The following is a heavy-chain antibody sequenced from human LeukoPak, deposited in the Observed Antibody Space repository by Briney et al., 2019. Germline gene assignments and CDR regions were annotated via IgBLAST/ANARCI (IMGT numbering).Heavy chain of an antibody. D-gene: IGHD2-21*02. CDR2: IKPNCGVT. V-gene: IGHV1-2*02. J-gene: IGHJ4*02. Sequence: ASVKVSCRTSGYTFATYFMHWVRQAPGQGLEWMGYIKPNCGVTNYAQKFRGRVTMTWDTSISTAYIELSGLTSDDTAIYYCARPTYWGSDCYFNLDYWGQGTLVTVSS. CDR1: GYTFATYF. CDR3: ARPTYWGSDCYFNLDY.